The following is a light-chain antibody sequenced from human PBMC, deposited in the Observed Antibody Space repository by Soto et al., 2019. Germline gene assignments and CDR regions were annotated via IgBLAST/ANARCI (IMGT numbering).Light chain of an antibody. CDR2: DAS. CDR1: QSVSSH. Sequence: EIVLTQSPATLSLSPGERATHSCRASQSVSSHLAWFQQRPGQAPRLLIYDASNRATGIPARFSGRGSGTDFTLTISSLEPEDFAVYYCQQRSSAITFGQGTRLEIK. J-gene: IGKJ5*01. V-gene: IGKV3-11*01. CDR3: QQRSSAIT.